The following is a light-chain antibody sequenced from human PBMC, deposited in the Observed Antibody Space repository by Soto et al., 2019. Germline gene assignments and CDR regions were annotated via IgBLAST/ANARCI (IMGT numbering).Light chain of an antibody. Sequence: QSVLTQPASVSGSPGQSITISCTGTSSDVGGYNYVSWYQQHPGKAPKLMIYEVSNRPSGVSNRFSGSKSGNTASLTISGLQAVDEADYYCSSYTSGSTWVFGGGTKLTVL. CDR1: SSDVGGYNY. J-gene: IGLJ3*02. CDR3: SSYTSGSTWV. V-gene: IGLV2-14*01. CDR2: EVS.